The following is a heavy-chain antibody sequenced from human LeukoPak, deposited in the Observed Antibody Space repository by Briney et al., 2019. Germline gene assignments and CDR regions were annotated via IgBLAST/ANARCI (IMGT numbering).Heavy chain of an antibody. Sequence: ASVKVSCKASGYTFTSYDINWVRQATGQGLEWMGWMNPNRGNTGYAQKFQGRVTITRNTPMSTAYMELSSLRSEDTAVYYCARGFMTSSSWYYYYYYMDVWGKGTTVTVSS. CDR3: ARGFMTSSSWYYYYYYMDV. CDR2: MNPNRGNT. J-gene: IGHJ6*03. D-gene: IGHD6-13*01. CDR1: GYTFTSYD. V-gene: IGHV1-8*03.